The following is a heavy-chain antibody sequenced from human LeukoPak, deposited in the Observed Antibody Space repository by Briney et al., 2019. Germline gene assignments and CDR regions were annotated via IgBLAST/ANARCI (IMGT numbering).Heavy chain of an antibody. D-gene: IGHD2-2*01. V-gene: IGHV4-59*12. CDR3: ARGVGAAISGRGLWFDP. Sequence: SETLSLTCTVSTDSFSSYYWSWIRQPPGKGLEWIGYISYIGSTNYNPSLKSRVTISVDRSKNQFSLKLSSVTAADTAVYYCARGVGAAISGRGLWFDPWGQGTLVTVSS. J-gene: IGHJ5*02. CDR1: TDSFSSYY. CDR2: ISYIGST.